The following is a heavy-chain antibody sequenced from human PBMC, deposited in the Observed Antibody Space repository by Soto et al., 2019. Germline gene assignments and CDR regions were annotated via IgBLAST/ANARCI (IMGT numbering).Heavy chain of an antibody. Sequence: GGSLRLSCAASGFTFSSYGMHWVRQAPGKGLEWVAVIWYDGSNKYYADSVKGRFTISRDNSKNTLYLQMNSLRAEDTAVYYCARDQTHLGELSLIDYWGQGTLVTVSS. J-gene: IGHJ4*02. CDR3: ARDQTHLGELSLIDY. D-gene: IGHD3-16*02. CDR1: GFTFSSYG. V-gene: IGHV3-33*01. CDR2: IWYDGSNK.